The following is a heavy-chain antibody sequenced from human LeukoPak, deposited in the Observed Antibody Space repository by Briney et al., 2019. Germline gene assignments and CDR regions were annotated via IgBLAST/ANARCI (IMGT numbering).Heavy chain of an antibody. CDR3: ARRVRGVPFDY. D-gene: IGHD3-10*01. CDR2: IYYSGST. CDR1: GGSISSSGHY. Sequence: SETLSLTCTVSGGSISSSGHYWDWIRQPPGKGLEWIGGIYYSGSTDYNPSLQSRVTMSADTSKNQFSLRLSSVTAADTAVCYCARRVRGVPFDYWGQGTLVTVSS. V-gene: IGHV4-39*01. J-gene: IGHJ4*02.